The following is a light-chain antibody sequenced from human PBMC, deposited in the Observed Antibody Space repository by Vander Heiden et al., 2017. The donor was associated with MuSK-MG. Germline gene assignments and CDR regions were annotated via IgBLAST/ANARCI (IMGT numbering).Light chain of an antibody. Sequence: DIQMTHSPSSISASVGDRVPITCRASHGINTYLSWYQQRPGEAPKLLIYTASSLESGVPSRFSGSGSGSDFTLTISSLQPEDFATYYCRQTDSTPRTFGQGTKVESK. V-gene: IGKV1-39*01. CDR2: TAS. CDR1: HGINTY. CDR3: RQTDSTPRT. J-gene: IGKJ1*01.